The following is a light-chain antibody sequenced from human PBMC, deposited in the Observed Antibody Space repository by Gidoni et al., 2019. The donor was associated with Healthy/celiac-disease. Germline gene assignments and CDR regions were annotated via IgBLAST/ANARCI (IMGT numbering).Light chain of an antibody. Sequence: SYELTQPPSVSVSPGQTASITCSGDKLGDKYACWYQQKPGQSPLLVIYQDSKRHSGIPGRFSGSNSGNTATLTISGTQAMDEADYYCQAWDSSTVVFGGGTKLTVL. CDR3: QAWDSSTVV. J-gene: IGLJ2*01. V-gene: IGLV3-1*01. CDR2: QDS. CDR1: KLGDKY.